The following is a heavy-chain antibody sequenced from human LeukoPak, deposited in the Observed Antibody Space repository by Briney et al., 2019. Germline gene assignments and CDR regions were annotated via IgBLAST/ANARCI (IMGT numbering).Heavy chain of an antibody. D-gene: IGHD5-24*01. Sequence: ASVKVSCKASGGTFSSYAISWVRQAPGQGLEWMGWMNPNSGNTGYAQKFQGRVTITRNTSISTAYMELSSLRSEDTAVYYCARGPEMATRSGYYFDYWGQGTLVTVSS. CDR2: MNPNSGNT. V-gene: IGHV1-8*03. CDR3: ARGPEMATRSGYYFDY. J-gene: IGHJ4*02. CDR1: GGTFSSYA.